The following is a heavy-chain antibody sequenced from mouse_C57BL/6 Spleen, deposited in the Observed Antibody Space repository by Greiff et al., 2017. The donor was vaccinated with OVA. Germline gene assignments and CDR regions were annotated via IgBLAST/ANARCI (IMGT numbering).Heavy chain of an antibody. CDR3: TRNWYFDY. V-gene: IGHV1-15*01. Sequence: QVQLKESGAELVRPGASVTLSCKASGYTFTDYEMHWVKQIPVHGLEWIGAIDPETGGTAYNQKFKGKAILTANKSSSTAYMELRGLTSEDSAVYYCTRNWYFDYWGQGTTLTVSS. CDR2: IDPETGGT. D-gene: IGHD4-1*01. CDR1: GYTFTDYE. J-gene: IGHJ2*01.